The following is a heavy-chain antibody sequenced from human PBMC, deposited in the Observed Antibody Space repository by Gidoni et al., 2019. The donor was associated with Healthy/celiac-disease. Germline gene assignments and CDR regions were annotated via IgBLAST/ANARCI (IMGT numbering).Heavy chain of an antibody. CDR3: ARVRLPYYYYYGMDV. J-gene: IGHJ6*02. CDR1: GFTFSSYA. CDR2: ISYDGSNK. V-gene: IGHV3-30-3*01. Sequence: QVQLVESGGGVVQPGRSLRLSCAASGFTFSSYAMHWVRQAPGKGLEWVAVISYDGSNKYYADSVKGRFTISRDNSKNTLYLQMNSLRAEDTAVYYCARVRLPYYYYYGMDVWGQGTTVTVSS. D-gene: IGHD2-15*01.